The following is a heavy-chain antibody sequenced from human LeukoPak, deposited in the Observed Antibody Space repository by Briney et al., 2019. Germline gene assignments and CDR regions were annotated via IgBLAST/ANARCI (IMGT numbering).Heavy chain of an antibody. J-gene: IGHJ3*02. CDR1: GGTFSSYA. D-gene: IGHD2-15*01. V-gene: IGHV1-69*04. Sequence: SVKVSCKASGGTFSSYAISWVRQAPGQGLEWMGRIIPILGIANYAQKFQGRVTITADKSTSTAYMELSSLRSEDTAVYYCARDGGYSGGSCYSESDGDAFDIWGQGTMVTVSS. CDR3: ARDGGYSGGSCYSESDGDAFDI. CDR2: IIPILGIA.